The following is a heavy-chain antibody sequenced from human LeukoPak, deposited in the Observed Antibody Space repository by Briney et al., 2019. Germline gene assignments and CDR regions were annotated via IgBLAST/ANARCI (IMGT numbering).Heavy chain of an antibody. CDR3: TTDPTFGVAIEGIYYYGMDV. CDR1: GFTFSNAW. V-gene: IGHV3-15*01. D-gene: IGHD3-3*01. Sequence: GGSLRLSCAASGFTFSNAWMSWVRQAPGKGVEWGGRIKSKTDGGTTDYAAPVKGRFTISRDDSKNTLYLQMNSLKTEDTAVYYCTTDPTFGVAIEGIYYYGMDVWGQGTTVTVSS. CDR2: IKSKTDGGTT. J-gene: IGHJ6*02.